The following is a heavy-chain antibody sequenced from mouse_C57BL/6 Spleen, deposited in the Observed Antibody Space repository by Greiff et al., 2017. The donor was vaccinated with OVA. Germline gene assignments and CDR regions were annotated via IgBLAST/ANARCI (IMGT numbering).Heavy chain of an antibody. CDR2: IYPRSGNT. CDR1: GYTFTSYG. J-gene: IGHJ1*03. Sequence: QVQLQQSGAELARPGASVKLSCKASGYTFTSYGISWVKQRTGQGLEWIGEIYPRSGNTYYNEKFKGKATLTADKSSSTAYMELRSLTSEDSAVYFCAREGLNYGSRGWYFDVWGTGTTVTVSS. CDR3: AREGLNYGSRGWYFDV. V-gene: IGHV1-81*01. D-gene: IGHD1-1*01.